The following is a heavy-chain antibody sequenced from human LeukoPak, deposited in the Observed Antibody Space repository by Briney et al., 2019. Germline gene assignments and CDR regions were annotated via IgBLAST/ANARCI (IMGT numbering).Heavy chain of an antibody. CDR3: ARAYHTAFDY. D-gene: IGHD5-18*01. CDR2: IKQDGSEK. J-gene: IGHJ4*02. Sequence: PGGSLRLSCAASGFTFSSYSMSWVRQAPGKGLEWVANIKQDGSEKYYVDSEKGRFTISRDNAKNSLYLQMNSLRAEDTAVYYCARAYHTAFDYWGQGTLVTVSS. CDR1: GFTFSSYS. V-gene: IGHV3-7*01.